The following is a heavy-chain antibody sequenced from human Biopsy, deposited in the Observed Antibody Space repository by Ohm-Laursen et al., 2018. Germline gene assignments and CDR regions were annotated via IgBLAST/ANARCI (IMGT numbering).Heavy chain of an antibody. V-gene: IGHV4-59*08. D-gene: IGHD3-22*01. CDR2: VYYSGST. CDR3: GRREVVITHDAFDT. CDR1: GGYISRLY. Sequence: TLSLTCPVSGGYISRLYWPWLRPPTGKGREWSGDVYYSGSTNRTPSLKSRVTILVDTSKNQFSLKLNSVTAADTAVYYCGRREVVITHDAFDTWGQGTMVTVSS. J-gene: IGHJ3*02.